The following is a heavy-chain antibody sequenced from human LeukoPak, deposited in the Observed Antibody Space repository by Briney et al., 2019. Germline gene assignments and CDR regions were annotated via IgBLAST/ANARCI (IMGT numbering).Heavy chain of an antibody. Sequence: GGSLRLSCAASGFTFSSYEMNWVRQAPGKGLEWLSGVSPPGGGTYYADSVKGRFTISRDNSKNTLYLQMNSLKGDDTAVYYCAKDPAFYYIDVWGKGTTVIISS. J-gene: IGHJ6*03. CDR3: AKDPAFYYIDV. CDR2: VSPPGGGT. V-gene: IGHV3-23*01. CDR1: GFTFSSYE.